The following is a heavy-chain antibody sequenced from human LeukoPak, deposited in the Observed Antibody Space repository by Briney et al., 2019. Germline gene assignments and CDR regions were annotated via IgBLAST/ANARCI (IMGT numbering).Heavy chain of an antibody. V-gene: IGHV4-30-4*07. Sequence: SETLSLTCAVSGGSISSGGYSWTWIRQPPGKGLECIGHIYYSGTTYYNPSLKSRVTISLDTSKNQFSLKLSSVTAADTAVYYCARDENGYVWGSFRAWGQGTLVTVSS. CDR2: IYYSGTT. CDR1: GGSISSGGYS. J-gene: IGHJ5*02. D-gene: IGHD3-16*02. CDR3: ARDENGYVWGSFRA.